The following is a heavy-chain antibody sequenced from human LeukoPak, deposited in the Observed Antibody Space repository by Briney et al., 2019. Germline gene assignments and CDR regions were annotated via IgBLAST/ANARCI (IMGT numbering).Heavy chain of an antibody. V-gene: IGHV4-59*01. CDR2: TYYSGST. D-gene: IGHD3-10*01. CDR3: ARVYGSGNDY. CDR1: GGSISSYY. Sequence: SETLSLTCTVSGGSISSYYWSWIRQPPGKGLEWIGYTYYSGSTNYNPSLKSRVTISVDTSKNQFSLKLSSVTAADTAVYYCARVYGSGNDYWGQGTLVTVSS. J-gene: IGHJ4*02.